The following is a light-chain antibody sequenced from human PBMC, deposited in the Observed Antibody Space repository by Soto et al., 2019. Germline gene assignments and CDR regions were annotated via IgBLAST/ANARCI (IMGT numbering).Light chain of an antibody. CDR1: NIGSKS. V-gene: IGLV3-21*04. Sequence: SYELTQPPSVSVAPGKTARITCGGNNIGSKSVHWYQQKPGQAPVLVIYYDSDRPSGIPERFSGSNSGNTATLTISRVEAGEEADYYCQVWDSLVVFGGGTKLTVL. CDR2: YDS. J-gene: IGLJ2*01. CDR3: QVWDSLVV.